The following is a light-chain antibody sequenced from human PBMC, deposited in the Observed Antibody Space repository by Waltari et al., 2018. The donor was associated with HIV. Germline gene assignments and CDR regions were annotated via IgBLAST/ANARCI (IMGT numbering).Light chain of an antibody. V-gene: IGLV2-14*01. J-gene: IGLJ3*02. Sequence: QSALTQPASVSGSPGQSITISCAGTSSDVGHYNLVSWYQQHPGKAPQLIVFEVTNRPSGLSSRFSGSKSDNTASLTISGLQAEDEADYYCCSYTTSDTWVFGGGTKLTVL. CDR2: EVT. CDR1: SSDVGHYNL. CDR3: CSYTTSDTWV.